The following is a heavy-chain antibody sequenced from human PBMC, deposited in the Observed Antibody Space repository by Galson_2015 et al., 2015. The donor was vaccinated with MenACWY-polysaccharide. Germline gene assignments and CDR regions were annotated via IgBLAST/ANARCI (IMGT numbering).Heavy chain of an antibody. Sequence: SLRISCAASGSRFSNSGMHWVRQAPGKGLEWVADIQYDGSNKVYADSVKGRFTISRDNSKNTVFLEMNTLGVDDTAVYYCAREGSRIVFHAFDIWGQGTMVTVSS. D-gene: IGHD2-2*01. J-gene: IGHJ3*02. CDR3: AREGSRIVFHAFDI. CDR2: IQYDGSNK. CDR1: GSRFSNSG. V-gene: IGHV3-33*01.